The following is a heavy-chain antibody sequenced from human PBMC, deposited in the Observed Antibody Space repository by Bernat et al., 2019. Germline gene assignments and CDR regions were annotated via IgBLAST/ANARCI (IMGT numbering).Heavy chain of an antibody. CDR3: ARDYGADLVTTVTTGGY. Sequence: QVQLQQWGAGLLKPSETLSLTCAVYGGSFSGYYWSWIRQPPGKGLEWIGEINHSGSTNYNPSLKSRVTISVDTSKNQFSLKLSSVTAADTAVYYCARDYGADLVTTVTTGGYWGQGTLVTVSS. CDR2: INHSGST. D-gene: IGHD4-17*01. CDR1: GGSFSGYY. V-gene: IGHV4-34*01. J-gene: IGHJ4*02.